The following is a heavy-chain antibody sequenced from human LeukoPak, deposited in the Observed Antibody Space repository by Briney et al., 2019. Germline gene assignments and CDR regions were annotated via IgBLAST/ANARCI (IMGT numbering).Heavy chain of an antibody. CDR3: ASDLLDYGGPGN. J-gene: IGHJ4*02. CDR2: IRFDGSND. D-gene: IGHD4-23*01. V-gene: IGHV3-30*02. CDR1: GVTFSGYG. Sequence: GGSLRLSCAASGVTFSGYGMLWVRQAPGGGLEYMSFIRFDGSNDYYADSVKGRFTISRDNSNNTLYLQMNSLRPEDTAVYYCASDLLDYGGPGNWGQGTLVIVSS.